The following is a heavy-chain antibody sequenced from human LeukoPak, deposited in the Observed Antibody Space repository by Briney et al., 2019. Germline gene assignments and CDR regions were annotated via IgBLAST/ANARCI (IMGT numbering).Heavy chain of an antibody. CDR3: ARAATYYYGSGSYP. J-gene: IGHJ5*02. V-gene: IGHV1-69*06. CDR1: GGTFSSYA. Sequence: SVKVSCKASGGTFSSYAISWVRQAPGQGLEWMGGIIPIFGTANYAQKFQGRVTIIADKSTSTAYMELSSLRSEDTAVYYCARAATYYYGSGSYPWGQGTLVTVSS. CDR2: IIPIFGTA. D-gene: IGHD3-10*01.